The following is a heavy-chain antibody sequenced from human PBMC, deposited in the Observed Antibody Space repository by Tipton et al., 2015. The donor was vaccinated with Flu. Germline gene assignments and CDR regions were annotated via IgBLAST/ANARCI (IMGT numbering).Heavy chain of an antibody. Sequence: QVQLVQSGPELKKPGASVKVSCTASGYNFARYPLHWVRQAPGQGLEWMGWLNTKTGNPTYAQGFTGRFVFSLATSFSTASLQISSLQAEDTAVYYCASGLGADDALDVWGLGTKVTVSS. CDR2: LNTKTGNP. V-gene: IGHV7-4-1*02. CDR1: GYNFARYP. J-gene: IGHJ3*01. CDR3: ASGLGADDALDV. D-gene: IGHD3-16*01.